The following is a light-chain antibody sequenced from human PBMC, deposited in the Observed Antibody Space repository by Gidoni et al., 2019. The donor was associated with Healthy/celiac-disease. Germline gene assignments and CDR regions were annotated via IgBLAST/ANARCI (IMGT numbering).Light chain of an antibody. V-gene: IGKV4-1*01. J-gene: IGKJ2*01. CDR2: WAS. CDR3: QQYYSTPQT. Sequence: DIVMTQSQDSMAGSLGERATINCKSSQSVLYSSNNNNYLAWYQQKPGQPPKLLIYWASTRESGVPDRFSGSGSGTDFTLTISSLQAEDVAVYYCQQYYSTPQTFGQGTKLEIK. CDR1: QSVLYSSNNNNY.